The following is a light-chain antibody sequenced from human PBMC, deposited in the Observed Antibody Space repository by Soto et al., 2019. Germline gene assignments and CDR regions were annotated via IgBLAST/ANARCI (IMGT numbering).Light chain of an antibody. CDR2: DAS. V-gene: IGKV1-5*01. CDR1: QSINNW. CDR3: KHYTSYSEA. J-gene: IGKJ1*01. Sequence: DIHMPQSPSSLSASVGDRVTITCRSSQSINNWLAWYQHRPGKAPKLLTSDASALESGVPSRFSGRGSGTEFNLTISSLQPDDFATNSCKHYTSYSEAFGQANKVDIK.